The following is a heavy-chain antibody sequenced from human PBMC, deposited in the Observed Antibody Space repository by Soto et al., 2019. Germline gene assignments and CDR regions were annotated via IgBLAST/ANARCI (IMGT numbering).Heavy chain of an antibody. J-gene: IGHJ4*02. D-gene: IGHD3-10*01. CDR2: ISPMFGAA. CDR1: GGTFNTYA. CDR3: AREVQVHTPAFVY. Sequence: QVQLVQSGAEMKKPGSSVKVSCQSSGGTFNTYAMNWVRQAPGQGPDWMGDISPMFGAANYAPKFQVRVTITADEATGTSYMQLSSLTSEDTALYFCAREVQVHTPAFVYWGQGTLVTVSS. V-gene: IGHV1-69*19.